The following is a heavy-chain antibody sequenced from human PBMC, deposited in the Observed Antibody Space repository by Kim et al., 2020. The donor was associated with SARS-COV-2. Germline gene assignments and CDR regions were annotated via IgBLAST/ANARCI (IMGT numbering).Heavy chain of an antibody. J-gene: IGHJ4*02. V-gene: IGHV3-11*06. D-gene: IGHD2-15*01. Sequence: VKGRFTTTRDNAKNSLYLQMNSMRAEDTAVYYCAREGDCSGGSCYGVDYWGQGTLVTVSS. CDR3: AREGDCSGGSCYGVDY.